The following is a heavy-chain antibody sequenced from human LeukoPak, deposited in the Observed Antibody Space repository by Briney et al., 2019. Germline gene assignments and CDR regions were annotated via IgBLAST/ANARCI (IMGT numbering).Heavy chain of an antibody. D-gene: IGHD2/OR15-2a*01. J-gene: IGHJ6*03. CDR2: IRYDGSNK. Sequence: GSLRLSCAASGFTFSTYGMHWVRQAPGKGLEWVAFIRYDGSNKYYADSVKGRFTISRDNSENTLYLQMISLRPDDTAVYYCADNKRGRNYYYYMDVWGKGTTVTISS. CDR1: GFTFSTYG. V-gene: IGHV3-30*02. CDR3: ADNKRGRNYYYYMDV.